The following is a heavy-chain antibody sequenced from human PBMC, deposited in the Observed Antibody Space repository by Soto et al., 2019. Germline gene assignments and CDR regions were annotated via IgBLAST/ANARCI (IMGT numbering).Heavy chain of an antibody. Sequence: QVHLVESGGGVVQPGRSLRLSCVASGFTFSNFAMHWVRQAPGKGLEWVAVIWDDGSKKYYADSVKGRFTISRDDSKNTLHLEMNSLRPEDTALYYCARDRYGSQTVFGYWGQGTLVSVSS. CDR3: ARDRYGSQTVFGY. V-gene: IGHV3-33*01. D-gene: IGHD3-10*01. CDR2: IWDDGSKK. CDR1: GFTFSNFA. J-gene: IGHJ4*02.